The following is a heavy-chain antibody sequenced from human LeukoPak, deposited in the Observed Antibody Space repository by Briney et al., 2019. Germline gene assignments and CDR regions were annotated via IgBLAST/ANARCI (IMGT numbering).Heavy chain of an antibody. Sequence: GRSLRLSCAASGFTFSYYTMHWVRPAPGKGLEWVAVISYDGSNKYYADSVKGRFTISRDNSKNTLYLQMNSLRAEDTAVYYCARVLNYYDSSGYYFSYWGQGTLVTVSS. V-gene: IGHV3-30-3*01. D-gene: IGHD3-22*01. CDR3: ARVLNYYDSSGYYFSY. CDR1: GFTFSYYT. CDR2: ISYDGSNK. J-gene: IGHJ4*02.